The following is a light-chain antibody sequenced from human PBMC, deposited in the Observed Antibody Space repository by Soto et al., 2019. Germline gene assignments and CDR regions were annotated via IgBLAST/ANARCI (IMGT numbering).Light chain of an antibody. V-gene: IGLV2-23*02. CDR1: NGDIGNYDL. J-gene: IGLJ1*01. Sequence: QSALTQPASVSGSPGQSITFSCTGTNGDIGNYDLVSWYQQHPGKAPKLMISEVTKRPSGISHRFSGSKSGNTASLTISGLQAEVEADYYCCSYAGSNTYVFGTGTKLTVL. CDR2: EVT. CDR3: CSYAGSNTYV.